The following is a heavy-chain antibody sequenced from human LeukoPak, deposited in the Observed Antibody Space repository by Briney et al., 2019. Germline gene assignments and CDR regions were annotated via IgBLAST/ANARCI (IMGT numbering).Heavy chain of an antibody. D-gene: IGHD3-10*01. Sequence: ASVKVSCKASGYTFTSYAMNWVRQAPGQGLEGMGWINTNTGNPTYAQGFTGRFVFSLDTSVSTAYLQISSIKAEDTAVYYCARGVLWFGELLYFDYWGQGTLVTVTS. CDR1: GYTFTSYA. CDR2: INTNTGNP. V-gene: IGHV7-4-1*02. J-gene: IGHJ4*02. CDR3: ARGVLWFGELLYFDY.